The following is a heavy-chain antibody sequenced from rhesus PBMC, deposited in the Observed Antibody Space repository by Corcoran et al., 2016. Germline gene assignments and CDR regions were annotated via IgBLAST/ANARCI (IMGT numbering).Heavy chain of an antibody. CDR1: GGSISGYY. J-gene: IGHJ2*01. V-gene: IGHV4-165*02. CDR2: IGGSSEQT. CDR3: ARKGTVPTFWDFDL. D-gene: IGHD4-29*01. Sequence: QVQLQESGPGLVKPSETLSLTCAVSGGSISGYYWYWIRQPPGKGLEWIGYIGGSSEQTHYNPPLQSLVTISTAPSKNLVSLQLSSVTAADAAVYYCARKGTVPTFWDFDLWGPGTPITISS.